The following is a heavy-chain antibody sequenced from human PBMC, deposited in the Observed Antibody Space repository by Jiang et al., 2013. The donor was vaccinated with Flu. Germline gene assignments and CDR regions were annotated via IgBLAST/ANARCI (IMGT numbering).Heavy chain of an antibody. CDR1: GGSISSYY. D-gene: IGHD6-6*01. CDR2: IYTSGST. V-gene: IGHV4-4*07. J-gene: IGHJ6*02. CDR3: ARGKQLARPSWYYYYGMDV. Sequence: SLTCTVSGGSISSYYWSWIRQPAGKGLEWIGRIYTSGSTNYNPSLKSRVTMSVDTSKNQFSLKLSSVTAADTAVYYCARGKQLARPSWYYYYGMDVWGQGATVTVSS.